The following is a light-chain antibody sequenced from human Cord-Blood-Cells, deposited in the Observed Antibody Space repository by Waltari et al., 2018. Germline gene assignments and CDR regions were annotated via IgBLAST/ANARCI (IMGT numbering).Light chain of an antibody. CDR2: GAS. Sequence: EIVMPQSPATLSVSPGERATLSCRASQSVSSNLAWYQQKPGQAPMLLIYGASTRATGIPARFSGSGSGTEFTLTISSLQSEDFAVYYCQQYNNWPYAFGQGTKLEIK. J-gene: IGKJ2*01. V-gene: IGKV3-15*01. CDR1: QSVSSN. CDR3: QQYNNWPYA.